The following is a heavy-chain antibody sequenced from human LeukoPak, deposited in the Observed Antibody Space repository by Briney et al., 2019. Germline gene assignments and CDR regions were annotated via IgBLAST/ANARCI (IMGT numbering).Heavy chain of an antibody. D-gene: IGHD5-24*01. CDR3: ARADSRWLQSRGDY. CDR2: IWYDGSNK. CDR1: GFTFSSYG. Sequence: PGGSQRLSCAASGFTFSSYGMHWVRQAPGKGLEWVAVIWYDGSNKYYAESVKGRFTISRDNSKNTLYLQMNSLRAEDTAVYYCARADSRWLQSRGDYWGQGTLVTVSS. V-gene: IGHV3-33*01. J-gene: IGHJ4*02.